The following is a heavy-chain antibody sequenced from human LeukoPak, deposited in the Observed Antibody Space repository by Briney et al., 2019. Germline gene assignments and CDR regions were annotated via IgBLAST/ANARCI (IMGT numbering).Heavy chain of an antibody. J-gene: IGHJ4*02. CDR3: ARRKADRPRNYYIDY. CDR1: GVSVSIGRYQ. V-gene: IGHV4-61*01. D-gene: IGHD6-6*01. Sequence: KSSETLSLTCTVSGVSVSIGRYQWSWVRQPPGPGLEWIGDIQYNGPPAYNPSLQNRVIILRDESRNQFSLRLSSVTAADTAVYFCARRKADRPRNYYIDYWGQGILVTVSS. CDR2: IQYNGPP.